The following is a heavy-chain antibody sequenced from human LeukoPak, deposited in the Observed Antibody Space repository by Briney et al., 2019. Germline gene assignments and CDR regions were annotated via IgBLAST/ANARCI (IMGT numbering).Heavy chain of an antibody. CDR1: GYTFNRYG. CDR2: INAGNGNT. CDR3: ARDRGSAISG. V-gene: IGHV1-3*01. J-gene: IGHJ4*02. Sequence: ASVKVSCKASGYTFNRYGISWVRQAPGQRLEWMGWINAGNGNTKYSQKFQGRVTITRDTSASTAYMELSSLRSEDTAVYYCARDRGSAISGWGQGTLVTVSS. D-gene: IGHD3-10*01.